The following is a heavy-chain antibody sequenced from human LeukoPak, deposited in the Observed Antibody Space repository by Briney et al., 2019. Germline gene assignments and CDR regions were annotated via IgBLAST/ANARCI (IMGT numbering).Heavy chain of an antibody. CDR1: GYTFTGYY. CDR2: INPNSGGT. J-gene: IGHJ5*02. V-gene: IGHV1-2*02. Sequence: ASVKVSCKASGYTFTGYYMHWVRQAPGQGLEWMGWINPNSGGTNYAQKFQGRVTMTRDTSISTAYMELSRLRSDDTAVYYCARVVVAATGTWFDPWGQGTLVTVPS. CDR3: ARVVVAATGTWFDP. D-gene: IGHD2-15*01.